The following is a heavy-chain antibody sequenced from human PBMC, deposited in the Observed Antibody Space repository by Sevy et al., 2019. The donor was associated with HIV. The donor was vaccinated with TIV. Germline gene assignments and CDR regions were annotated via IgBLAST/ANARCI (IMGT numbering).Heavy chain of an antibody. J-gene: IGHJ3*02. D-gene: IGHD1-20*01. V-gene: IGHV1-2*06. CDR3: VREDNNAPRTLLAFDI. CDR2: INPNSGVT. CDR1: GYMFSDYN. Sequence: ASVKVSCKATGYMFSDYNMHWVRQAPGQGLEWMALINPNSGVTIYAQKFRGRVSLTRDTSMSTAYMELVALTSDDTAVYYGVREDNNAPRTLLAFDIWGQGTMVTVSS.